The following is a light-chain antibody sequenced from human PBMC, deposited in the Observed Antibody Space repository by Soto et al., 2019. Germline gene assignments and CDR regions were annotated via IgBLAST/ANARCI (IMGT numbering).Light chain of an antibody. CDR2: ATS. J-gene: IGKJ1*01. CDR1: QNIRSY. CDR3: QQGYSSRWT. V-gene: IGKV1-39*01. Sequence: DIQMTPSPSSLSASVGDRVTITCRASQNIRSYLNWYQQKPGKAPQLLIYATSSLQTGVPSRFSASGSGTDSSLVISDLQPEDSATYYCQQGYSSRWTSGRGTKVDIK.